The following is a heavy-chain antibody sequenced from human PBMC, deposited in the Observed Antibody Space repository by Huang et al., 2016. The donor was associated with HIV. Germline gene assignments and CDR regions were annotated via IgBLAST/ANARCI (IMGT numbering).Heavy chain of an antibody. CDR3: ARDTTTVAGLDF. V-gene: IGHV3-30*14. CDR1: GFTFRDHP. Sequence: QVQLVESGGGVVQPGRSLGLCCAVSGFTFRDHPMHWVRRAPGKGLGWVAVISFDGRNKFYADFVSGRFTISRDNSKNILYLQLNSLTPADTSIYYCARDTTTVAGLDFWGQGALVTVSS. J-gene: IGHJ4*02. CDR2: ISFDGRNK. D-gene: IGHD6-19*01.